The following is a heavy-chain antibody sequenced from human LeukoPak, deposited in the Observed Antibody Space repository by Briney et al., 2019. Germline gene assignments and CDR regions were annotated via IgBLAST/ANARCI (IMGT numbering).Heavy chain of an antibody. D-gene: IGHD2-2*03. J-gene: IGHJ6*03. V-gene: IGHV3-48*04. CDR3: ARVRVAGYYYYYYMDV. Sequence: GGSLRLSCAASGFTFSSYSMNWVRQAPGKGLEWVSYISSSSSTIYYADFVKGRFTISRDNAKNSLYLQMNSLRAEDTAVYYCARVRVAGYYYYYYMDVWGKGTTVTVSS. CDR1: GFTFSSYS. CDR2: ISSSSSTI.